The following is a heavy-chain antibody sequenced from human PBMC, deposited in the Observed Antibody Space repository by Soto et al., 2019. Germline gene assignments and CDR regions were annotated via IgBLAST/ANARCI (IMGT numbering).Heavy chain of an antibody. CDR2: ISGSGGNT. Sequence: PGGSLRLSCVVSGFTVSTNSMSWVRQAPGKVLEWVSAISGSGGNTYYADSVKGRFTISRDNSKNTLYLQMNSLRAEDTAVYYCAKSITARPFDYWGQGALVTVSS. CDR3: AKSITARPFDY. D-gene: IGHD6-6*01. V-gene: IGHV3-23*01. J-gene: IGHJ4*02. CDR1: GFTVSTNS.